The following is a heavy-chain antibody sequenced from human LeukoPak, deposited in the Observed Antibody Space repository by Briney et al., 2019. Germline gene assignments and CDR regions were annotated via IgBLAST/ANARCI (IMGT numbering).Heavy chain of an antibody. D-gene: IGHD3-9*01. Sequence: GGSLRLSCVASGLTLSGYGMNWVRQAPGKGLEWLSYISTTMTTIYYADSVKGRFTVSRDNAKNSLYLQMDSLRAEDTAVYYCARDFSYFRIHFDYWGQGTLVTVSS. J-gene: IGHJ4*02. CDR3: ARDFSYFRIHFDY. CDR1: GLTLSGYG. V-gene: IGHV3-48*01. CDR2: ISTTMTTI.